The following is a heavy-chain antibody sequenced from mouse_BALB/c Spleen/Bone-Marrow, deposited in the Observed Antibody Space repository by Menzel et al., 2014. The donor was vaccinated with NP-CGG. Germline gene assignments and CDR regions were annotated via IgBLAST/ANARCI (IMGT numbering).Heavy chain of an antibody. CDR2: IAPGSGNT. CDR1: GYTFTSYW. Sequence: DLVKPGASVKLSCKASGYTFTSYWINWVKQRPGQGLEWIGRIAPGSGNTYYNEMFKVKATLTVDASSSTAYIQLSNLSSEDSDVYFCERSYCVSSPYAMDYWGQGTSVTVSS. J-gene: IGHJ4*01. CDR3: ERSYCVSSPYAMDY. V-gene: IGHV1S41*01. D-gene: IGHD1-1*01.